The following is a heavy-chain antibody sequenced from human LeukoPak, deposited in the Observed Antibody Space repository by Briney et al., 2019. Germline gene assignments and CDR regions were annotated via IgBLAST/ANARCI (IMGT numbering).Heavy chain of an antibody. Sequence: PGGSLRLSCAASGFSFTSYEMNWVRQAPGKGLEWVSYISSSGSTIYYADSVKGRFTISRDNAKNSLYLQMNSLRAEDTAVYYCAELGITMIGGVWGKGTTVTVSS. CDR2: ISSSGSTI. D-gene: IGHD3-10*02. CDR3: AELGITMIGGV. CDR1: GFSFTSYE. V-gene: IGHV3-48*03. J-gene: IGHJ6*04.